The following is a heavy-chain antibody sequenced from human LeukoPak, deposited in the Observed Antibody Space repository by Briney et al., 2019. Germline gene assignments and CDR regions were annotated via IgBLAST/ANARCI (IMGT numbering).Heavy chain of an antibody. CDR2: ISGSGGST. CDR3: AKVRHYSNYFDY. D-gene: IGHD4-11*01. Sequence: PGGSLRLSCAASGFTFSSYAMSWVRQAPGKGLEWVSAISGSGGSTYYADSVKGRFTISRDNSKNTLYLQMNSLRADDTAVYYCAKVRHYSNYFDYWGQGTLVTVSS. V-gene: IGHV3-23*01. J-gene: IGHJ4*02. CDR1: GFTFSSYA.